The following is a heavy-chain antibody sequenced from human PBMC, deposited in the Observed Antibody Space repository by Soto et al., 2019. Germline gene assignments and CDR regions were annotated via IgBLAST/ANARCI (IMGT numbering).Heavy chain of an antibody. V-gene: IGHV1-8*01. CDR1: GYTFTSYD. Sequence: ASVKVSCKASGYTFTSYDINWGRQATGQGLEWMGWMNPNSGNTGYAQKFQGRVTMTRNTSISTAYMELSSLRSEDTAVYYCARGPFGSSGWFDAFDIWGQGTMVTVSS. CDR2: MNPNSGNT. D-gene: IGHD6-19*01. J-gene: IGHJ3*02. CDR3: ARGPFGSSGWFDAFDI.